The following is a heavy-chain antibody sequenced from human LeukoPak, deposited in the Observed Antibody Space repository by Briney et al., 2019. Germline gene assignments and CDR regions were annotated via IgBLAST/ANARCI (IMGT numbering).Heavy chain of an antibody. V-gene: IGHV3-21*01. CDR3: AREDLVAYCGGDCYSEFDY. D-gene: IGHD2-21*02. Sequence: PGGALRLSCAASGFTFRSYSMHWVRQAPGKGREWVSSISSSSSDIYYADSVMGRFTISRDNAENSLYLQMNSLRVEDTAVYYCAREDLVAYCGGDCYSEFDYWGQGTRVTVSS. CDR1: GFTFRSYS. CDR2: ISSSSSDI. J-gene: IGHJ4*02.